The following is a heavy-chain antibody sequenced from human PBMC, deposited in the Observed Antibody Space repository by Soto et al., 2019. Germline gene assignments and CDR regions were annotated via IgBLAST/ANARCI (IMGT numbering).Heavy chain of an antibody. CDR2: VIPILGQA. V-gene: IGHV1-69*01. D-gene: IGHD1-26*01. CDR1: GGTFSSYA. Sequence: QVKLVQSGAEVKKPGSSVKVSCKASGGTFSSYAISWLRQAPGQGLEWMGAVIPILGQAYYAQNLQGRVTISADESTRTAYMELSSLRSEDTAVYFCARVGGVGAPPGADYWGQGTLVTVSS. J-gene: IGHJ4*02. CDR3: ARVGGVGAPPGADY.